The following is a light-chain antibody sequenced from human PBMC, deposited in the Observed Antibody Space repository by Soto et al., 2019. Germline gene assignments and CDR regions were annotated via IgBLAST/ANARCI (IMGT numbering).Light chain of an antibody. CDR3: MQARQTPWT. J-gene: IGKJ1*01. V-gene: IGKV2-28*01. CDR1: QSLLHSNGYNY. CDR2: LGS. Sequence: DIVLTQSPLSLPVTPGEPASISCRSSQSLLHSNGYNYLDWYLQKPGQSPQLLIYLGSNRASGVPDRFSGSGSGTNFTLKISRVEAEDVGVYYCMQARQTPWTCDQGTKVEIK.